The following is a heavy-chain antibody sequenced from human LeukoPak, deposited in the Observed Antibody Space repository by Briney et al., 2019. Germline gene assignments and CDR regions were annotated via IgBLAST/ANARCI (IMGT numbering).Heavy chain of an antibody. D-gene: IGHD6-13*01. CDR2: IYYSGST. Sequence: SETLSLTCTVSGGSISSSSYYWGWIRQPPGKGLEWIGSIYYSGSTYYNPSLKSRVTISVDTSRNQFSLKLSSVTAADTAVYYCARPEGIAAAGTVWFDPWGQGTLVTVSS. CDR3: ARPEGIAAAGTVWFDP. V-gene: IGHV4-39*01. J-gene: IGHJ5*02. CDR1: GGSISSSSYY.